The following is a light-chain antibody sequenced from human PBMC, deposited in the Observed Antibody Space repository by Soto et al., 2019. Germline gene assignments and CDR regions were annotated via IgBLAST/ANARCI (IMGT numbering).Light chain of an antibody. CDR2: GAS. V-gene: IGKV3-20*01. J-gene: IGKJ1*01. CDR1: QSVNINY. Sequence: EIVLTQSPGTLSLSPGERATLSCRASQSVNINYLAWYQQKPGQGPRLLMYGASSRATGLPHRFRGSGSGTDFTLTINRLDPEDVAVYYCQQYDSSPRTFGQGTRVEIK. CDR3: QQYDSSPRT.